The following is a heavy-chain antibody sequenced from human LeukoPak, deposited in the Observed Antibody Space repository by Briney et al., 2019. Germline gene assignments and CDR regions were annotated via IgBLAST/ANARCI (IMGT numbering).Heavy chain of an antibody. CDR3: ARSSSWGIEYFQH. D-gene: IGHD6-13*01. J-gene: IGHJ1*01. V-gene: IGHV5-51*01. CDR2: IYPGDSDT. Sequence: GESLRISCKGSGYSFTSYWIGWVRQMPGKGLEWMGIIYPGDSDTRYSPSFQGQVTISADKSISTAYLQWSSLKASDTAMYYCARSSSWGIEYFQHWGQGTLVTVSS. CDR1: GYSFTSYW.